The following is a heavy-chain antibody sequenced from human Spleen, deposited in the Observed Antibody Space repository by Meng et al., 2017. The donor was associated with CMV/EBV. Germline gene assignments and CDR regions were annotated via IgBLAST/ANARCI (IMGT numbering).Heavy chain of an antibody. Sequence: GESLKISCAASGFTFSSYSMNWVRQAPGKGLEWVSSISSSGTYIYNADSVRGRFTISRDIAKNSLYLQMNSLSAEDTAVYYCARNYYDNSDDAFDIWGQGTMVTVSS. CDR2: ISSSGTYI. CDR1: GFTFSSYS. J-gene: IGHJ3*02. D-gene: IGHD3-22*01. CDR3: ARNYYDNSDDAFDI. V-gene: IGHV3-21*01.